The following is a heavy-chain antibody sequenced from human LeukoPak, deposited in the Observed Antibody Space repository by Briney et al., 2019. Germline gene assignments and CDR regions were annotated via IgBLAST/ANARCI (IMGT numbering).Heavy chain of an antibody. V-gene: IGHV3-74*01. CDR1: GFTFSSYW. CDR3: ARDIVVVPAAVDY. CDR2: INSDGSST. D-gene: IGHD2-2*01. Sequence: GGALRLSCAASGFTFSSYWMHWVRQAPGKELVWVSRINSDGSSTSYADSVKGRFTISRDNAKNTLYLQMNSLRAEDTAVYYCARDIVVVPAAVDYWGQGTLVTVSS. J-gene: IGHJ4*02.